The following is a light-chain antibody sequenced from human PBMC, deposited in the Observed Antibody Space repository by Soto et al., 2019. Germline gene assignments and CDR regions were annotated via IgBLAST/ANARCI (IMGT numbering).Light chain of an antibody. J-gene: IGLJ2*01. CDR3: SSYSISGTLV. CDR1: SSDVGGYNY. Sequence: QSALTQPASVSGSPGQSITISCTGSSSDVGGYNYVSWYQHHPGKAPKLMIYDVTDRPSGVSDRFSGSKSGHTASLTISGLKAEDEADYYCSSYSISGTLVFGGGTKLTVL. V-gene: IGLV2-14*03. CDR2: DVT.